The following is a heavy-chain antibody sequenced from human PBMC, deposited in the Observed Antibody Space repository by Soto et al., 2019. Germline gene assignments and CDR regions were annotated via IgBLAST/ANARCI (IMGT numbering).Heavy chain of an antibody. D-gene: IGHD3-22*01. Sequence: PGGSLRLSCAASGFTFSSYGMHWVRQAPGKGLEWVAVISYDGSNKYYADSVKGRFTISRDNSKNTLYLQMNSLRAEDTAVYYCANEGYYDSSGYYPPYFDYWGQGTLVTVSS. J-gene: IGHJ4*02. V-gene: IGHV3-30*18. CDR2: ISYDGSNK. CDR1: GFTFSSYG. CDR3: ANEGYYDSSGYYPPYFDY.